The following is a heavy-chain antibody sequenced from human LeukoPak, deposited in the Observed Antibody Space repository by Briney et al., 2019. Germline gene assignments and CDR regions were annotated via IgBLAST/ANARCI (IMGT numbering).Heavy chain of an antibody. CDR3: AKNGLWFGSSHMDV. V-gene: IGHV3-23*01. CDR1: GFTFSSYA. CDR2: ISGSGGST. Sequence: PGGSLRLSCAASGFTFSSYAMSWVRQAPGKGLEWVSAISGSGGSTYYADSVKGRFTISRDNSKNTLYLQMNSLRAEDTAVYYCAKNGLWFGSSHMDVWGQGTTVTVSS. J-gene: IGHJ6*02. D-gene: IGHD3-10*01.